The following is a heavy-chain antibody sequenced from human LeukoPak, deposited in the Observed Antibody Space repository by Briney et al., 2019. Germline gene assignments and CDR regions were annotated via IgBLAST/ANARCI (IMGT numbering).Heavy chain of an antibody. V-gene: IGHV3-21*04. J-gene: IGHJ4*02. D-gene: IGHD1-26*01. CDR2: ISSSSSYI. CDR1: GFTFSSYS. CDR3: AKAQWELLGFDY. Sequence: PGGSLRLSCAASGFTFSSYSMNWVRQAPGKGLEWVSSISSSSSYIYYADSVKGRFTISRDNAKNSLYLQMNSLRAEDTALYYCAKAQWELLGFDYWGQGTLVTVSS.